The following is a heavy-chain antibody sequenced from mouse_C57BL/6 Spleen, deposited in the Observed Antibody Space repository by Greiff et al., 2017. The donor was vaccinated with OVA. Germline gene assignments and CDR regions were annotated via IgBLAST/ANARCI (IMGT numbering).Heavy chain of an antibody. CDR3: ARPRDSFRYFDV. D-gene: IGHD2-12*01. Sequence: DVMLVESGGGLVKPGGSLKLSCAASGFTFSDYGMHWVRQAPEKGLEWVAYISSGSSTIYYADTVKGRFPISRDNAKNTLFLQMTSLRSEDTAMYYCARPRDSFRYFDVWGTGTTVTVSS. V-gene: IGHV5-17*01. CDR2: ISSGSSTI. CDR1: GFTFSDYG. J-gene: IGHJ1*03.